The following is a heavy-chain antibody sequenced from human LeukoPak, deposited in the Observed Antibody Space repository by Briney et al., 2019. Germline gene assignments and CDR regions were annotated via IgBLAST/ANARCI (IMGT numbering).Heavy chain of an antibody. J-gene: IGHJ4*02. CDR3: ARGGDYDSSGYYYVSAPSFDY. CDR1: GYTFTSYG. D-gene: IGHD3-22*01. V-gene: IGHV1-69*13. CDR2: IIPIFGTA. Sequence: AASVKVSCTASGYTFTSYGISWVRQAPGQGLEWMGGIIPIFGTANYAQKFQGRVTITADESTSTAYMELSSLRSEDTAVYYCARGGDYDSSGYYYVSAPSFDYWGQGTLVTVSS.